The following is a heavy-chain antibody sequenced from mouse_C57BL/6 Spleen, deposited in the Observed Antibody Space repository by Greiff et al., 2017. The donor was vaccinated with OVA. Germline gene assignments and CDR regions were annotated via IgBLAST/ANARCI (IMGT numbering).Heavy chain of an antibody. CDR2: IDPENGDT. D-gene: IGHD1-1*01. CDR3: TDYGSSYDGYAMDY. Sequence: VQLQQSGAELVRPGASVKLSCTASGFNIKDDYMHWVKQRPEQGLEWIGWIDPENGDTEYASKFQGKATITADTSSNTAYLQLSSLTSEDTAVYYCTDYGSSYDGYAMDYWGQGTSVTVSS. CDR1: GFNIKDDY. J-gene: IGHJ4*01. V-gene: IGHV14-4*01.